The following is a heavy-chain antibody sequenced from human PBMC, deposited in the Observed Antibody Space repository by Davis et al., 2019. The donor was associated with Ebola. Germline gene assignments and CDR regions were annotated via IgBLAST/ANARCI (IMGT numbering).Heavy chain of an antibody. D-gene: IGHD4-17*01. CDR3: ARHGFTVTPLNNWFDP. CDR1: GGSISSSSYY. V-gene: IGHV4-39*01. CDR2: IYYSGST. J-gene: IGHJ5*02. Sequence: PSETLSLTCTVSGGSISSSSYYWGWIRQPPGKGLEWIGSIYYSGSTYYNPSLKSRVTISVDTSKNQFSLRLSSVTAADTAVYYCARHGFTVTPLNNWFDPWGQGTLVTVSS.